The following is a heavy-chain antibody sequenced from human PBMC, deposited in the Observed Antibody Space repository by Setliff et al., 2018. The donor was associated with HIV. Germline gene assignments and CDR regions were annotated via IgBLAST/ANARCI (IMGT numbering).Heavy chain of an antibody. Sequence: LSLTCTVYGGSFSNYYTNWIRQPPGKGLEWIGELSPSGTTRSNPSLQSRVTISLDTSNNQFSLKLTSVTAADTAMYYCASFFVTTVTNQDYWGQGTPVTVS. CDR2: LSPSGTT. CDR3: ASFFVTTVTNQDY. J-gene: IGHJ4*02. V-gene: IGHV4-34*01. D-gene: IGHD4-17*01. CDR1: GGSFSNYY.